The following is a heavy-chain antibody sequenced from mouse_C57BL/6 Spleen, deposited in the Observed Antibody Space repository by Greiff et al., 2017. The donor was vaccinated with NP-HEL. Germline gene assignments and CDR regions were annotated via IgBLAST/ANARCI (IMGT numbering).Heavy chain of an antibody. CDR1: GYSITSGYY. V-gene: IGHV3-6*01. Sequence: DVQLQESGPGLVKPSQSLSLTCSVTGYSITSGYYWNWIRQFPGNKLEWMGYISYDGSNNYNPSLKNRISITRDTSKNQFFLKLNSVTTEDTATYYCARDELGSGYFDYWGQGTTLTVSS. J-gene: IGHJ2*01. CDR3: ARDELGSGYFDY. D-gene: IGHD4-1*01. CDR2: ISYDGSN.